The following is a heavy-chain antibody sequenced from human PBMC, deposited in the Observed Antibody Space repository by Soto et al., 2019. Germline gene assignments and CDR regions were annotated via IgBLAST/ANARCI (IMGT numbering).Heavy chain of an antibody. CDR1: GGSFSGYY. J-gene: IGHJ5*02. CDR2: INHSGST. V-gene: IGHV4-34*01. Sequence: TLSLTCAVYGGSFSGYYWSWIRQPPGKGLEWIGEINHSGSTHYNPSLKSRVTMSVDTSKNQFSLRLSSVTAADTAIYYCATRITVFGLLIPPFDPWGQGTQVTVSS. CDR3: ATRITVFGLLIPPFDP. D-gene: IGHD3-3*01.